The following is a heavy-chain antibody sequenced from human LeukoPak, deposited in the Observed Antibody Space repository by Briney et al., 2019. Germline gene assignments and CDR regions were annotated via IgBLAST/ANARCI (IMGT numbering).Heavy chain of an antibody. V-gene: IGHV3-53*01. CDR1: GFTVSSNY. CDR2: IYSGGST. D-gene: IGHD6-19*01. CDR3: AREFAQYSSGGTYYFDC. Sequence: GGSLRLSCAASGFTVSSNYMSWVRQAPGKGLEWVSVIYSGGSTYYADSVKGRFTISRDNSKNTLYLQMNSLRAEDTAVYYCAREFAQYSSGGTYYFDCWGQGTLVTVSS. J-gene: IGHJ4*02.